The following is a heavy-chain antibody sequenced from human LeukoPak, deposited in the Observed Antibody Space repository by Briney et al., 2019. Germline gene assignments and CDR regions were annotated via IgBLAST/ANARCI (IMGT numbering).Heavy chain of an antibody. CDR3: AKDRSGGGDYYFGMDV. J-gene: IGHJ6*02. D-gene: IGHD6-19*01. V-gene: IGHV3-23*01. CDR1: GLTFGSYA. CDR2: ISGSGGST. Sequence: GGSLRLSCAASGLTFGSYAMSWVRQAPGKGLEWVSSISGSGGSTYYADSVKGRLTISRDNSQNTLYLQMNSLRAEDTAVYYCAKDRSGGGDYYFGMDVWGPGTTVTVSS.